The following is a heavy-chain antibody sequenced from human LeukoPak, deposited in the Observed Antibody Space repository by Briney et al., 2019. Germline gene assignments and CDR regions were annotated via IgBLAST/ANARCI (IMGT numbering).Heavy chain of an antibody. J-gene: IGHJ6*02. CDR1: GFTFSSYS. CDR3: ARDLVATIGIGYYYYYGMDV. CDR2: ISSSSSTI. V-gene: IGHV3-48*02. Sequence: GGSLRLSCAASGFTFSSYSMNWVRQAPGKGLEWVSYISSSSSTIYYADSVKGRFTISRDNAKNSLYLQMNSLRDEDTAVCYCARDLVATIGIGYYYYYGMDVWGQGTTATVSS. D-gene: IGHD5-12*01.